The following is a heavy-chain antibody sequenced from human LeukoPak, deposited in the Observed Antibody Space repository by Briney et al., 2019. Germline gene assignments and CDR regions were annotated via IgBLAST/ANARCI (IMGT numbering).Heavy chain of an antibody. CDR1: GYTFTGYY. V-gene: IGHV1-2*06. CDR3: ARGRNSVYYFNAVAPYYFNY. CDR2: INPNSGGT. Sequence: ASVKVSCKASGYTFTGYYMHWVRQAPGQGLEWMGRINPNSGGTNYAQKFQGRVTMTRDTSINTAYMDLSRLRSDDTAVYYCARGRNSVYYFNAVAPYYFNYWGQGTLVTVSS. D-gene: IGHD3-22*01. J-gene: IGHJ4*02.